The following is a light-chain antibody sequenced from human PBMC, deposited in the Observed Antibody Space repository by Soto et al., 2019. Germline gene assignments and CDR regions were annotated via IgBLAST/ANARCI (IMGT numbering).Light chain of an antibody. CDR3: QSSDSGII. CDR1: SGSIASNY. V-gene: IGLV6-57*04. CDR2: END. J-gene: IGLJ2*01. Sequence: FMLTQPHSVSESPGKTVTLSCTRSSGSIASNYVQWYQQRPGSAPTTMIYENDQRPPGVPDRFSGSIDSSSNSASLTISGLKNEDEADYYCQSSDSGIIFGGGTKLTVL.